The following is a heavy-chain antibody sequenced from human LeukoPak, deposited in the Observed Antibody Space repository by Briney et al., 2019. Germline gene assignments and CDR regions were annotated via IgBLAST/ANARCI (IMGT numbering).Heavy chain of an antibody. D-gene: IGHD3-22*01. J-gene: IGHJ5*02. CDR3: AKGPYYYDSSGYPGRFDP. CDR1: GFTFSSYS. CDR2: ISSSSSYI. Sequence: GGSLRLSCAASGFTFSSYSMNWVRQAPGKGLEWVPSISSSSSYIYYADSVKGRFTISRDNAKNSLYLQMNSLRAEDTALYYCAKGPYYYDSSGYPGRFDPWGQGTLVTVSS. V-gene: IGHV3-21*04.